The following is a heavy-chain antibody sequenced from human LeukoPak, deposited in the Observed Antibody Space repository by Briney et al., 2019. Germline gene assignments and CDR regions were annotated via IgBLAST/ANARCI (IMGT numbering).Heavy chain of an antibody. D-gene: IGHD3-10*01. CDR1: GFTLSSYA. CDR2: ISPRGDIT. V-gene: IGHV3-23*01. Sequence: PGGSLRLSCVVSGFTLSSYAMSWVRQAPGKGLEWVSGISPRGDITYYADSVKGRFTISRDNSKNTLYLEVISVTAEDTAVYYCAKDDAWIRFGEWSQGTLVTVSS. CDR3: AKDDAWIRFGE. J-gene: IGHJ4*02.